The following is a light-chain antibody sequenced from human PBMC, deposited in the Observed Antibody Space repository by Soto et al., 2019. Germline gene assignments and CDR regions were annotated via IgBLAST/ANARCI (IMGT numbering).Light chain of an antibody. CDR2: WAS. Sequence: DIVMTQSPDSLAVSLGERATINCKSSQRVLYSANNMNYLAWYQQKPGQPPKLLIYWASTRESGVPDRFSGSGSGTDFTLTFNSLQAEDVAVYYCQKYSSTPQTFDQGTKVEIQ. CDR3: QKYSSTPQT. CDR1: QRVLYSANNMNY. J-gene: IGKJ1*01. V-gene: IGKV4-1*01.